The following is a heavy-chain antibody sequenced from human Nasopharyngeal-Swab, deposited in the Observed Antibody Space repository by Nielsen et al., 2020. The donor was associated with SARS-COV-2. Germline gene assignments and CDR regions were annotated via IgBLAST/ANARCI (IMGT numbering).Heavy chain of an antibody. V-gene: IGHV3-48*03. CDR2: ISSSGSTI. CDR3: ARDDTHIVVVAAWDYYGMDV. CDR1: GFTFSSYE. J-gene: IGHJ6*02. Sequence: GESLKLSCAASGFTFSSYEMNWVRQAPGKGLEWVSYISSSGSTIYYADSVKGRFTISRDNAKNSLYLQMNSLRAEDTAVYYCARDDTHIVVVAAWDYYGMDVWGQGTTVTVSS. D-gene: IGHD2-21*02.